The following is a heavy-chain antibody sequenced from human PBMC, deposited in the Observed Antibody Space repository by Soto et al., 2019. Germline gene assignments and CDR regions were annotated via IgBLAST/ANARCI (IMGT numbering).Heavy chain of an antibody. D-gene: IGHD3-10*01. CDR2: IYPTDSDT. CDR1: GYSFTRYW. CDR3: ARQRGYYYGQGNPYYYAMDV. V-gene: IGHV5-51*01. J-gene: IGHJ6*02. Sequence: PGESLKISCRGSGYSFTRYWIGWVRQMPGKGLEWMGIIYPTDSDTRYSPSFQGQVTISADKSISTAYLQWSRLKASDTAMYYCARQRGYYYGQGNPYYYAMDVWGQGTKVTVSS.